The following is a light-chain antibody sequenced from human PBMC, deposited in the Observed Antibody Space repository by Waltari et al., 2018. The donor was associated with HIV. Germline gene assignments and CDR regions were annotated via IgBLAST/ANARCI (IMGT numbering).Light chain of an antibody. CDR1: QSISSW. J-gene: IGKJ3*01. V-gene: IGKV1-5*03. Sequence: IQMTQSPSTLSASVGDRVTITCRASQSISSWLAWYQQKPGKAPKLLIYKASSLESGVPSRFSGSGSGTEFTLTISSLQPDDFATYYCQQYNSSFTFGPGTKVDIK. CDR2: KAS. CDR3: QQYNSSFT.